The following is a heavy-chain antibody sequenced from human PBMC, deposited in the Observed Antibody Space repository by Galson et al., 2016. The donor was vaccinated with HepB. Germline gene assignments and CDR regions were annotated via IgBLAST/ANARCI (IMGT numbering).Heavy chain of an antibody. J-gene: IGHJ4*02. D-gene: IGHD5-12*01. CDR2: ISVQNGYA. Sequence: VKVSCKASGYSFRSYGISWVRQAPGQGLEWMGWISVQNGYATYTQRLQGRVTLTTDTSTSTAYMELRSLRSDDTAIYYCAKNSTRGFEHDWGQGTLVTVSS. CDR3: AKNSTRGFEHD. V-gene: IGHV1-18*01. CDR1: GYSFRSYG.